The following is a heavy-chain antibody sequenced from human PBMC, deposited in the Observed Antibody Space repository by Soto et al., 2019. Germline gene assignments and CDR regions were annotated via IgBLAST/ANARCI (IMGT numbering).Heavy chain of an antibody. Sequence: QVQLQESGPGLVKPSETLSLTCSVYGGSFSSHYWSWIRQPPGKGLEWIGEINASGRPTYNPSLTSRNTISVDTSKNQFSPDLTSVTPADTAVYYGARGRVGTGWFDPWGQGTLVTVSS. CDR3: ARGRVGTGWFDP. V-gene: IGHV4-34*10. D-gene: IGHD3-10*01. J-gene: IGHJ5*02. CDR1: GGSFSSHY. CDR2: INASGRP.